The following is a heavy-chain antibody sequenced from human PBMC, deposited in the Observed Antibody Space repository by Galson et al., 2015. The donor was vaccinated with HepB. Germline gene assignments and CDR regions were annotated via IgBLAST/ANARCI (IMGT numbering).Heavy chain of an antibody. V-gene: IGHV6-1*01. CDR2: TYHRSKWYN. CDR3: ARFPILRWGEGPTISAMGIAARPGAGGYYYYYGMDV. Sequence: CAISGDSVSSNSAAWNWTRQSPSRGLEWLGRTYHRSKWYNDYAVSVKSRITINPDTSKNQFSLQLNSVTPEDTAVYYCARFPILRWGEGPTISAMGIAARPGAGGYYYYYGMDVWGQGTTVTVSS. CDR1: GDSVSSNSAA. J-gene: IGHJ6*02. D-gene: IGHD6-6*01.